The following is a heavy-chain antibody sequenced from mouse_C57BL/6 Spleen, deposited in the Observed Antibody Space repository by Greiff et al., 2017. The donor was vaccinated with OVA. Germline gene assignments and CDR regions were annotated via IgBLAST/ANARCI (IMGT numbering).Heavy chain of an antibody. J-gene: IGHJ4*01. Sequence: QVQLQQPGAELVKPGASVKLSCKASGYTFTSYWMHWVKQRPGQGLEWIGMIHPNSGSTNYNEKFKSKATLTVDKSSSTAYMQLSSLTSEDSAVDYCARSYGSSYDAMDYWGQGTSVTVSS. CDR1: GYTFTSYW. V-gene: IGHV1-64*01. CDR3: ARSYGSSYDAMDY. CDR2: IHPNSGST. D-gene: IGHD1-1*01.